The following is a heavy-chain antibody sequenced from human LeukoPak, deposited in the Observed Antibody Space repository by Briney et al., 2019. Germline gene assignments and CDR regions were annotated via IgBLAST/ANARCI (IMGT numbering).Heavy chain of an antibody. D-gene: IGHD6-13*01. Sequence: SVKVSCKASGGTFNNHAISWVRQAPGQGLEWMGVIIPISGTANYAQKFQGRVTITADESTSTVYMELSSLTSEDTAVYYRARWAGESSSWYPALFDYWGQGTLVTVSS. V-gene: IGHV1-69*13. J-gene: IGHJ4*02. CDR3: ARWAGESSSWYPALFDY. CDR1: GGTFNNHA. CDR2: IIPISGTA.